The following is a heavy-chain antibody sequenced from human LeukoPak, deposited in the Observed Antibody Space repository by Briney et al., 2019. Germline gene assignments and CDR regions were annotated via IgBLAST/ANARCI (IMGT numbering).Heavy chain of an antibody. Sequence: SETLSLTCGVYGGSFSGYFWTWIRQPPGKGLEWIGEINHSGSTNNNPSLKSRVTISVDTSRNQFSLKLSSVTAADTAVYYCARGRFLDAFDIWGQGTMVTVSS. CDR2: INHSGST. J-gene: IGHJ3*02. V-gene: IGHV4-34*01. CDR3: ARGRFLDAFDI. D-gene: IGHD3-3*01. CDR1: GGSFSGYF.